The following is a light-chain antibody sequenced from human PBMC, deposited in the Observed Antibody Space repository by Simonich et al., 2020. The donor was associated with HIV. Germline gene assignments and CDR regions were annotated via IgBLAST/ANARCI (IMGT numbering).Light chain of an antibody. CDR3: QQSYSTPLT. J-gene: IGKJ4*01. CDR2: GAS. CDR1: QNISSY. Sequence: IQMTQSPSSLSSSVGDRVTITCRASQNISSYLNGYQQKQGKAPKLLIYGASSLERGVPSRFSGSGSGTDFTLTISSLQPEDFATYYCQQSYSTPLTFGGGTKVEIK. V-gene: IGKV1-39*01.